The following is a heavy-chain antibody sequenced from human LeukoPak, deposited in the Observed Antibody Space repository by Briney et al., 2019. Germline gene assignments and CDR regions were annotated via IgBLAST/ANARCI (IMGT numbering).Heavy chain of an antibody. V-gene: IGHV4-34*01. CDR1: GGSFSGYY. CDR3: ARGQLVPNYFDY. D-gene: IGHD6-6*01. J-gene: IGHJ4*02. Sequence: SETLSLTCDVYGGSFSGYYCSWIRQPPGKGLEWIGEINHSGSTNYNPSLKSRVTISVDTSKNQFSLKLSSVTAADTAVYYCARGQLVPNYFDYWGQGTLVTVSS. CDR2: INHSGST.